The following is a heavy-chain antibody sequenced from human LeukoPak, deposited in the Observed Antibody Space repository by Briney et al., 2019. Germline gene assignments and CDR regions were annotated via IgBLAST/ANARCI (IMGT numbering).Heavy chain of an antibody. CDR3: ARWNLGSDY. Sequence: GGSLRLSCAASGFTFSAYDMNWVRQAPGKGLKWLSYISSSSTTKYHADSVKGRFTISRDNAKNSLYLQMNSLRAEDTGVYYCARWNLGSDYWGQETLVTVSS. V-gene: IGHV3-48*04. D-gene: IGHD1-1*01. J-gene: IGHJ4*02. CDR2: ISSSSTTK. CDR1: GFTFSAYD.